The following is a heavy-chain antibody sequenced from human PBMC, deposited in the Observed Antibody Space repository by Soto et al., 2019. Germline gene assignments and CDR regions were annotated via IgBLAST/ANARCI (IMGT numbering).Heavy chain of an antibody. Sequence: PGGSLRLSCAASGFTFSDYWMHWVRQAPGRGLVWVSRIISDGGSTNYADSVKGRFTISRDSAKNTLYLQMNSLRAEDTAVYYCAREVARDSSGYFDYWGQGTLVTVSS. CDR2: IISDGGST. CDR1: GFTFSDYW. V-gene: IGHV3-74*01. J-gene: IGHJ4*02. CDR3: AREVARDSSGYFDY. D-gene: IGHD3-22*01.